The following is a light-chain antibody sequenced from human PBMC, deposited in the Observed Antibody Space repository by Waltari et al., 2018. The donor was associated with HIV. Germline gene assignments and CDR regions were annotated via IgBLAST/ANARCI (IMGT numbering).Light chain of an antibody. CDR1: RSNIGSNT. CDR2: SNN. J-gene: IGLJ3*02. V-gene: IGLV1-44*01. CDR3: AAWDDSLNGQV. Sequence: QSVLTQPPSASGTPGQRVPIPCSGSRSNIGSNTINWYQQLPGTAPKLLIYSNNQRPSGVPDRFSGSKSEDEADYYCAAWDDSLNGQVFGGGTKLTVL.